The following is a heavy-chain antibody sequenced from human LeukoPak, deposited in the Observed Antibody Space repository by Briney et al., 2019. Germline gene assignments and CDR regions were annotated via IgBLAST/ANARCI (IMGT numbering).Heavy chain of an antibody. V-gene: IGHV1-18*01. Sequence: ASVKVSRKASGYTFTSYGISWVRQAPGQGLEWMGWISAYNGNTNYAQKLQGRVTMTTDTSTSTAYMELRSLRSDDTAVYYCAGDGPLGYCSSTSCPTDYWGQGTLVTVSS. CDR2: ISAYNGNT. D-gene: IGHD2-2*01. CDR3: AGDGPLGYCSSTSCPTDY. J-gene: IGHJ4*02. CDR1: GYTFTSYG.